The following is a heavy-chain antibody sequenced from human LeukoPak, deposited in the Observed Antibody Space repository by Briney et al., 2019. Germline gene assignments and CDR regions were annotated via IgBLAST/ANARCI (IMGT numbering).Heavy chain of an antibody. J-gene: IGHJ4*02. Sequence: GGSLRLSCAASGFTFSDYYMSWIRQAPGKGLEWVSYISSSSSYTNYADSVKGRFTISRDNAKNSLYLQMNSLRAEDTAVYYCARGGYYYDSSGYYYGARPVDYWGQGTLVTVSS. V-gene: IGHV3-11*05. CDR2: ISSSSSYT. CDR3: ARGGYYYDSSGYYYGARPVDY. CDR1: GFTFSDYY. D-gene: IGHD3-22*01.